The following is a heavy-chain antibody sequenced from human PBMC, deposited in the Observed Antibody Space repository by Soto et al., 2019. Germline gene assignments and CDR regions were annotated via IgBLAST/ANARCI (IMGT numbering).Heavy chain of an antibody. V-gene: IGHV6-1*01. CDR2: TFYRSKWYN. D-gene: IGHD3-10*01. CDR1: GDSVSSNSAA. Sequence: PSQTLSLTCAISGDSVSSNSAAWNWIRQSPSRGLEWLGRTFYRSKWYNDYAPSVKGRITINPDTSMNLSAVTAADTAIYYCGKGFYGSGGPDVWGPGTLVTVSS. CDR3: GKGFYGSGGPDV. J-gene: IGHJ4*02.